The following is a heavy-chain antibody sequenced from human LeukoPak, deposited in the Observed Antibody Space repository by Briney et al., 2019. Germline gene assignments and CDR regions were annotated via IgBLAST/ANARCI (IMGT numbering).Heavy chain of an antibody. J-gene: IGHJ4*02. V-gene: IGHV3-66*01. CDR1: GFTFSSTY. D-gene: IGHD1-14*01. CDR3: AICTNLHFDY. CDR2: IYSGGST. Sequence: GGSLRLSCAASGFTFSSTYMSWVRQAAGKGLEWVSVIYSGGSTYYADSVKGRFTISRDNSKNTLYLQMNSLRVEDTAVYYCAICTNLHFDYWGQGTLVTVSS.